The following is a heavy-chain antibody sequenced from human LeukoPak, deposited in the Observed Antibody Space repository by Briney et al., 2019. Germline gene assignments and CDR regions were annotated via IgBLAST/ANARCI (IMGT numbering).Heavy chain of an antibody. Sequence: GGSLRLSCAASGFTFSNAWMSWVRQAPGKGLEWVGRIKSKTDGGTTDYAAPVKGRFTISRDDSKNTVYLQMNSLKTEDTAVYYCTTERLLRYFDYWGQGTLVTVSS. CDR2: IKSKTDGGTT. CDR3: TTERLLRYFDY. V-gene: IGHV3-15*01. J-gene: IGHJ4*02. D-gene: IGHD3-9*01. CDR1: GFTFSNAW.